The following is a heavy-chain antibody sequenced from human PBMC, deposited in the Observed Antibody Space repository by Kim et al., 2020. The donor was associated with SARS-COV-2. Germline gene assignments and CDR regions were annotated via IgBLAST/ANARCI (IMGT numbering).Heavy chain of an antibody. V-gene: IGHV4-34*01. CDR3: SRLVPVLVPSYNSSWSRPYYYFYMDD. D-gene: IGHD6-13*01. CDR2: INHSGST. J-gene: IGHJ6*03. CDR1: GGSFSGYY. Sequence: SETLSLTCAVYGGSFSGYYWSWIRQPPGKGLEWIGEINHSGSTNYNPSLKSRVTISVDTSKNQFSLKLSSVTAADTAVYHCSRLVPVLVPSYNSSWSRPYYYFYMDDWGKGTTVTVSS.